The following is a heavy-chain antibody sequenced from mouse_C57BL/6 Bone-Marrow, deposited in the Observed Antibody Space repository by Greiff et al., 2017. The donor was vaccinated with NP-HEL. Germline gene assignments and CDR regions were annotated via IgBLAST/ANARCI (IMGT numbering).Heavy chain of an antibody. J-gene: IGHJ4*01. CDR1: GYTFTSYW. V-gene: IGHV1-64*01. CDR2: IHPNSGST. Sequence: QVQLQQPGAELVKPGASVKLSCKASGYTFTSYWMHWVKQRPGQGLEWIGMIHPNSGSTNYNEKFKSKATLTVDKSSSTAYMQLSSLTSEDSAVYYCAREGYYYVSSYAMDYWGQGTSVTVSS. D-gene: IGHD1-1*01. CDR3: AREGYYYVSSYAMDY.